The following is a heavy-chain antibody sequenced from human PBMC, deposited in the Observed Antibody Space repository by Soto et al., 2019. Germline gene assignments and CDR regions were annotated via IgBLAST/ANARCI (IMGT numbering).Heavy chain of an antibody. V-gene: IGHV3-30-3*01. D-gene: IGHD3-16*01. J-gene: IGHJ4*02. CDR2: ISYDGSNK. Sequence: QVQLVESGGGVVQPGRSLRLSCAASGFTFSSYAMHWVRQAPGKGLEWVAVISYDGSNKYYADSVKGRFTISRDNSKNTLYLQMNSLRAEDTAVYYCARDRGGSRGDFDYWGQGTLVTVSS. CDR1: GFTFSSYA. CDR3: ARDRGGSRGDFDY.